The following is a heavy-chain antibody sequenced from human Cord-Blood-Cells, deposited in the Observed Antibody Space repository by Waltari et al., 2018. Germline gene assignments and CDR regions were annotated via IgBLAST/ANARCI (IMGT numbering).Heavy chain of an antibody. CDR1: GFTFSSYA. CDR3: AKDLTGTTLYYYYGMDV. CDR2: ISGSGGST. J-gene: IGHJ6*02. V-gene: IGHV3-23*01. Sequence: EVQLLESGGGLVQPGGSLRLSCAASGFTFSSYAMSWVRQAPGKGPEWVSAISGSGGSTYYADSVKGRFTISRDNSKNTLYLQMTSLRAEDTAVYYCAKDLTGTTLYYYYGMDVWGQGTTVTVSS. D-gene: IGHD1-7*01.